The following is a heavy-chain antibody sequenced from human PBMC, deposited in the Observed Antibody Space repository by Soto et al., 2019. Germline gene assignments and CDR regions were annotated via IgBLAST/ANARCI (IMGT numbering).Heavy chain of an antibody. V-gene: IGHV3-23*01. Sequence: GGSLRLSCAASGFTFSSYAMSWVRQAPGKGLEWVSAISGSGGSTYYADSVKGRFTISRDNSKNTLYLQMNSLRAEDTAVYYCAKPTKGGYCSSTSCPYYYYYYGMDVWGQGTTVTVSS. CDR3: AKPTKGGYCSSTSCPYYYYYYGMDV. CDR2: ISGSGGST. CDR1: GFTFSSYA. D-gene: IGHD2-2*01. J-gene: IGHJ6*02.